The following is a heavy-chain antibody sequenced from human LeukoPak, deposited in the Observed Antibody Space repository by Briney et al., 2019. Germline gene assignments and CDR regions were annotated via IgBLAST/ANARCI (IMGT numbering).Heavy chain of an antibody. CDR3: AREPLRVYYYDSSGYLDY. J-gene: IGHJ4*02. D-gene: IGHD3-22*01. Sequence: GRSLRLSCAASGFTFSSYAMHWVRQAPGKGLEWVAVISYDGSNKYYADSVKGRFTISRDNSKNTLYLQMNSLRAEDTAVYYCAREPLRVYYYDSSGYLDYWGQGTLVTVSS. CDR1: GFTFSSYA. V-gene: IGHV3-30-3*01. CDR2: ISYDGSNK.